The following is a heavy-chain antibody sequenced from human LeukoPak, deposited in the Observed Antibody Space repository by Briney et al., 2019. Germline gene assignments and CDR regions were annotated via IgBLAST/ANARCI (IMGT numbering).Heavy chain of an antibody. CDR2: ISSNGGNT. J-gene: IGHJ4*02. D-gene: IGHD5-12*01. CDR3: ARYRYSGVDY. V-gene: IGHV3-64*01. CDR1: GFTFSNYG. Sequence: GGSLRLSCAASGFTFSNYGLHWVRQAPGKGLEFVSAISSNGGNTYYGNSVKGRFNISRDNSKNTLYLQMGSLRPEDMAVYYCARYRYSGVDYWGQGTLVTVSS.